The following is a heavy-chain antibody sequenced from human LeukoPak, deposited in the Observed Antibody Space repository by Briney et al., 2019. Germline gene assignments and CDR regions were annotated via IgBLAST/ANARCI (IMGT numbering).Heavy chain of an antibody. CDR1: GYTFTGYY. CDR2: IKANSGGT. CDR3: ARGVGVVVVPAATSNWFDP. V-gene: IGHV1-2*02. Sequence: ASVKVSCKASGYTFTGYYMHWVRQAPGQGLEWMGWIKANSGGTNYAQKFQGRVTMTRDTSISTAYMELSRLRSDDTAVYYCARGVGVVVVPAATSNWFDPWGQGTLVTVFS. D-gene: IGHD2-2*01. J-gene: IGHJ5*02.